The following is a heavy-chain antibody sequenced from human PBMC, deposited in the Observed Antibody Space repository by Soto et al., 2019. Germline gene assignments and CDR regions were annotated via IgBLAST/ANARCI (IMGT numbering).Heavy chain of an antibody. Sequence: PGESLKISCKRSGYSFTSYWIGWVRQMPGKGLEWMGIIYPGDSDTRYSPSFQGQVTISADKSISTAYLQWSSLKASDTAMYYCARRGLVRYYYYGMDVWGQGTTVTVSS. V-gene: IGHV5-51*01. CDR1: GYSFTSYW. CDR2: IYPGDSDT. CDR3: ARRGLVRYYYYGMDV. D-gene: IGHD6-6*01. J-gene: IGHJ6*02.